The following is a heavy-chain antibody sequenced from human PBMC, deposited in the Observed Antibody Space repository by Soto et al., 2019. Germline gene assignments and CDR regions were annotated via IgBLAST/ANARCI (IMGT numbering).Heavy chain of an antibody. CDR1: GYTFTRYG. CDR3: ARLIGYCSGGSCDYYYMDV. J-gene: IGHJ6*03. Sequence: ASVKVSCKASGYTFTRYGISWVRQAPGQGLEWMGWISGYNDNTKYAQKLQDRITMTTDTSMSTVYMELRSLRSDDTAVYYCARLIGYCSGGSCDYYYMDVWGKGTTVTVSS. V-gene: IGHV1-18*04. CDR2: ISGYNDNT. D-gene: IGHD2-15*01.